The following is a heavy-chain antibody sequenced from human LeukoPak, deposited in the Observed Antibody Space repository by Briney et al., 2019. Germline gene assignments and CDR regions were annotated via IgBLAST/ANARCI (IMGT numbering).Heavy chain of an antibody. CDR3: ARGSVSRGYDS. CDR1: GYTFTGYY. D-gene: IGHD3-22*01. Sequence: GASVKVSCKASGYTFTGYYIHWVRQAPGQGPEWVGWIVPSSGGTNYAQKFQGRVTMTRDTSISTAYMDLSSLTSDDTAVYYCARGSVSRGYDSWGQGTLVTVSS. V-gene: IGHV1-2*02. CDR2: IVPSSGGT. J-gene: IGHJ4*02.